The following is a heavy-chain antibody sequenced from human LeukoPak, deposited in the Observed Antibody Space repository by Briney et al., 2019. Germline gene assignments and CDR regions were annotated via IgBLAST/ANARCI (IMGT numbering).Heavy chain of an antibody. CDR2: IYSGGST. J-gene: IGHJ4*02. CDR3: ASDGNDILTGYFFDY. CDR1: GFTVSSNY. D-gene: IGHD3-9*01. V-gene: IGHV3-53*04. Sequence: GGSLRLSCAASGFTVSSNYMSWVRQAPGKGLEWVSVIYSGGSTYYADSVKGRFTISRHNSKNTLYLQMNSLRAEDTAVYYCASDGNDILTGYFFDYWGQGTLVTVSS.